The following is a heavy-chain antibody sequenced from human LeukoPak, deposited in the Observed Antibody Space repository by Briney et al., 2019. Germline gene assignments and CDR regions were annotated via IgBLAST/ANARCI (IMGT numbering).Heavy chain of an antibody. CDR2: INHSGST. D-gene: IGHD3-16*02. V-gene: IGHV4-39*07. CDR3: ARGASSHDYVWGSYRPFDY. J-gene: IGHJ4*02. Sequence: PSETLSLTCTVSGNSIRSSSYYWGWIRQPPGKGLEWIGEINHSGSTNYNPSLKSRVTISVDTSKNQFSLKLSSVTAADTAVYYCARGASSHDYVWGSYRPFDYWGQGTLVTVSS. CDR1: GNSIRSSSYY.